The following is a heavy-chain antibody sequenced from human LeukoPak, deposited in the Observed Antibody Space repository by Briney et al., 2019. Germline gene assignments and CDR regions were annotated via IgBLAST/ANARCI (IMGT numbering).Heavy chain of an antibody. D-gene: IGHD5-12*01. V-gene: IGHV3-23*01. CDR3: ARDWGTDIVATPGDY. Sequence: GGSLRLSCAASGFTFSSYAMSWVRQAPGKGLEWVSAISGTGGRTYYADSVKGRFTISRDNSKNTLYLQMNSLRAEDTAVYYCARDWGTDIVATPGDYWGQGTLVTVSS. CDR2: ISGTGGRT. J-gene: IGHJ4*02. CDR1: GFTFSSYA.